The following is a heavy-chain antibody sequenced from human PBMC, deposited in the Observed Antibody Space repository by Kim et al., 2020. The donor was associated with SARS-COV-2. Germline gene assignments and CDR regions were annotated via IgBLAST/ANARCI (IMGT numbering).Heavy chain of an antibody. D-gene: IGHD6-19*01. J-gene: IGHJ4*02. V-gene: IGHV3-23*01. CDR2: GDIT. CDR3: VQDIAVAAS. Sequence: GDITYNADSVKGRFTISRDNSKDTLYLQMNRLRAGYTAIYYCVQDIAVAASWGQGTLVAVSS.